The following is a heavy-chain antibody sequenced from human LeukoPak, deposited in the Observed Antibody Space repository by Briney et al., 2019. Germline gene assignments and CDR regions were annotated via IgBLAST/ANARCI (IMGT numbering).Heavy chain of an antibody. CDR1: GGSISNSY. V-gene: IGHV4-59*08. CDR3: ARFGITVVRGGKYYFDY. CDR2: IYYSGAT. J-gene: IGHJ4*02. Sequence: PSETLSLTCTVSGGSISNSYWSWIRQPPGKGLEWIGHIYYSGATKYNPSLKSRITISVDTSKNQFSLMLSSVTAADTAVYYCARFGITVVRGGKYYFDYWGQGTLVTVSS. D-gene: IGHD3-10*01.